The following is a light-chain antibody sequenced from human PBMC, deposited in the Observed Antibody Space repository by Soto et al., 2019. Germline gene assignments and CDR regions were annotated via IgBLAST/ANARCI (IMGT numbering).Light chain of an antibody. CDR2: GAS. V-gene: IGKV3-15*01. J-gene: IGKJ1*01. CDR1: QSFSSN. CDR3: QQYNDWPRT. Sequence: EIVMTQSPATLSVSPGERATLSCRASQSFSSNLAWFQHKPGQAPRLLIYGASTRATGIPARFSGSGSGTEXXXXISXXQSEDFAVYYCQQYNDWPRTFGQGTKVEI.